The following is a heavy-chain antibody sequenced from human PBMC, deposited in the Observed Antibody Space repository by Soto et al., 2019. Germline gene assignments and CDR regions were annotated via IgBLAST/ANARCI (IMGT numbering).Heavy chain of an antibody. Sequence: ASVKVSCKASGYTFTSYGISWVRQAPGQGLEWMGWISAYNGNTNYAQKLQGRVTMTTDPSTSTAYMELRSLRSDDTAVYYCARRGIAAAGKDWFDPWGQGTLVTVSS. V-gene: IGHV1-18*04. CDR2: ISAYNGNT. CDR3: ARRGIAAAGKDWFDP. D-gene: IGHD6-13*01. CDR1: GYTFTSYG. J-gene: IGHJ5*02.